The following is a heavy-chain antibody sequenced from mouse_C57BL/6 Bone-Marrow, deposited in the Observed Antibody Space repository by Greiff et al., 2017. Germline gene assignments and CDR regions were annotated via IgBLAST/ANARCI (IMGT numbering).Heavy chain of an antibody. V-gene: IGHV1-69*01. J-gene: IGHJ3*01. CDR2: IDPSDSYT. CDR3: VSSDYYGSSYWFAY. Sequence: QVQLQQPGAELVMPGASVKLSCKASGYTFTSYWMHWVKQRPGQGLEWIGEIDPSDSYTNYNQKFKGKSTLTVDKSSSTAYMQLSSLTSEDSAVYYCVSSDYYGSSYWFAYWGQGTLVTVSA. CDR1: GYTFTSYW. D-gene: IGHD1-1*01.